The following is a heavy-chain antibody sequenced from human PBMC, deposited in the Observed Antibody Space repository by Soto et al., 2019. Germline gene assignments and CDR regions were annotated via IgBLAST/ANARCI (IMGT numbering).Heavy chain of an antibody. V-gene: IGHV5-51*01. CDR2: IYPGDSDT. CDR1: GYSFTSYW. Sequence: PGESLKISCKGSGYSFTSYWIGWVRQMPGKGLEWMGIIYPGDSDTRYSPSFQGQVTISADKSISTAYLQWSSLKASDTAMYYCARHGRGYCSSTSCPGLPTYGMDVWGQGTTVTVSS. D-gene: IGHD2-2*01. CDR3: ARHGRGYCSSTSCPGLPTYGMDV. J-gene: IGHJ6*02.